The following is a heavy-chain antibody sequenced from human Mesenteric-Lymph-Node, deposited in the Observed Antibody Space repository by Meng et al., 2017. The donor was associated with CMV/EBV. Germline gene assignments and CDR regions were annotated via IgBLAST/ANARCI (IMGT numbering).Heavy chain of an antibody. V-gene: IGHV3-33*01. D-gene: IGHD2-2*01. CDR1: GFTFSSYG. Sequence: GGSLRLSCAASGFTFSSYGMHWVRQAPGKGLEWVAVIWYDGSNKYYADSVKGRFTISRDNSKNTLYLQMNSLRAEDTAVYYCTRLGSDIVAVEAFDYWGQGTLVTVSS. CDR3: TRLGSDIVAVEAFDY. J-gene: IGHJ4*02. CDR2: IWYDGSNK.